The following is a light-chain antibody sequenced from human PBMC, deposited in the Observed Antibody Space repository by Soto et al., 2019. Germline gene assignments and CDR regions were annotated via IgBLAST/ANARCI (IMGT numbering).Light chain of an antibody. CDR3: QQYSSLT. CDR1: QSINNW. Sequence: DIQMTQSPSTLAASVGDRVTITCRASQSINNWLAWYQQKPGKAPKLLIYDASSLGSGVPSRFSASGYGTEFTLTIYSLHPDDFASYYCQQYSSLTFGQGTKVGIK. CDR2: DAS. J-gene: IGKJ1*01. V-gene: IGKV1-5*01.